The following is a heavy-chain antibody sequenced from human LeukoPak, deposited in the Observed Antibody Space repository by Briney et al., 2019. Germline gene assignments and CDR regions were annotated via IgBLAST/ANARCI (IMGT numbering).Heavy chain of an antibody. J-gene: IGHJ6*03. CDR1: GGSISSYY. Sequence: SETLSLTXTVSGGSISSYYWSWIRQPPGKGLEWIGYIYYSGSTNYNPSLKSRVTISVDTSKNQFSLKLSSVTAADTAVYYCARGPVVTAMVINYYYYMDVWGKGTTVTVSS. CDR3: ARGPVVTAMVINYYYYMDV. CDR2: IYYSGST. V-gene: IGHV4-59*01. D-gene: IGHD5-18*01.